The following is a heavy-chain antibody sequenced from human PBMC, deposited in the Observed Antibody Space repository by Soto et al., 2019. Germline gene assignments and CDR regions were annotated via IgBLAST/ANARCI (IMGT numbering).Heavy chain of an antibody. V-gene: IGHV3-48*03. CDR1: GFIFSSFS. CDR3: ARENSVQAWLHHFDQ. CDR2: ISDDGASI. J-gene: IGHJ4*02. D-gene: IGHD5-18*01. Sequence: XVSLRLSCEASGFIFSSFSMNGVRQAPGRGLEWVSYISDDGASIYYADSLKGRFTISRDNAKNSLSLQMNNLRAEDTAVYYCARENSVQAWLHHFDQWGLGTLVTVSS.